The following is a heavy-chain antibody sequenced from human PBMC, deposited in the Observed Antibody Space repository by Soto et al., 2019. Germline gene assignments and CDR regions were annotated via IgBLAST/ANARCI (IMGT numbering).Heavy chain of an antibody. CDR1: GFSFSSCA. V-gene: IGHV3-23*01. J-gene: IGHJ4*02. CDR2: ISGSGRIT. D-gene: IGHD6-6*01. CDR3: AKDRTIAARHFDY. Sequence: EVQLLESGGGLIQPGGSLRLSCAASGFSFSSCAMSWVRQAPGKGLEWVSVISGSGRITDYADSVKGRFTMSRDNSKTMVFLQMSSLRPEDTAVYYCAKDRTIAARHFDYWGQGILVTVSS.